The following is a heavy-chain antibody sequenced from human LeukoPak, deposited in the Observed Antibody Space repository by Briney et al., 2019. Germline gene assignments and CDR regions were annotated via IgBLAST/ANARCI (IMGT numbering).Heavy chain of an antibody. CDR1: GFTFSSYW. D-gene: IGHD4-23*01. J-gene: IGHJ3*02. Sequence: GGSLRLSCAASGFTFSSYWMSWVRQAPGKGLEWVANIKPDGSEKYYVDSVKGRFTISRDNSKNTLYLQMNSLRAEDTAVYYCAKAPNSPDAFDIWGQGTMVTVSS. CDR3: AKAPNSPDAFDI. CDR2: IKPDGSEK. V-gene: IGHV3-7*01.